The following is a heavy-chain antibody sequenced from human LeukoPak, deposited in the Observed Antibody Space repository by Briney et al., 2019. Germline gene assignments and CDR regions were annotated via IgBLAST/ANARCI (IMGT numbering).Heavy chain of an antibody. CDR2: IYYSGST. CDR3: ARGGTYYYDSSGLYGMDV. J-gene: IGHJ6*02. V-gene: IGHV4-31*03. D-gene: IGHD3-22*01. Sequence: PSETLSLTCTVSGGSISSGDYYWSWIRQHPGKGLEWIGYIYYSGSTYYNPSLKSRVTISVDTSKNQFSLKLSSVTAADTAVYYCARGGTYYYDSSGLYGMDVWGQGTTVTVSS. CDR1: GGSISSGDYY.